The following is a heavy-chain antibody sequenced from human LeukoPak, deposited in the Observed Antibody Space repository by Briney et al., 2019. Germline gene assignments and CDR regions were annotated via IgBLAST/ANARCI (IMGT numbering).Heavy chain of an antibody. CDR1: GGSITNYY. J-gene: IGHJ4*02. Sequence: SETLSLTCTVSGGSITNYYWSWIRQPPGKGLEWIGYIYYSGSTNYNPSLKSRVTISVDTSKNQFSLKLSSVTAADTAVYYCARPGNSGYDPYYFDYWGQGTLVTVSS. V-gene: IGHV4-59*08. CDR2: IYYSGST. D-gene: IGHD5-12*01. CDR3: ARPGNSGYDPYYFDY.